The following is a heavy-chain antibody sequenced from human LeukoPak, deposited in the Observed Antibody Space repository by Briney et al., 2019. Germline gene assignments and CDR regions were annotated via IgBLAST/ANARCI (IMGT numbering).Heavy chain of an antibody. Sequence: SETLSLTCTVSGGSISSSSYYWGWIRQPPGKGLEWIRSIYYSGSTYYNPSLKSRVTISVDTSKNQFSLKLSSVTAADTAVYYCARHRIAVFDIWGQGTMVTVSS. J-gene: IGHJ3*02. D-gene: IGHD6-19*01. CDR3: ARHRIAVFDI. CDR1: GGSISSSSYY. V-gene: IGHV4-39*01. CDR2: IYYSGST.